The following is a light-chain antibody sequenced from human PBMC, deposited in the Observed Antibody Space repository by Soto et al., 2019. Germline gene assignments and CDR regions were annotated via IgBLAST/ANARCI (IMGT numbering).Light chain of an antibody. CDR2: RNN. CDR1: SSNIGSNY. V-gene: IGLV1-47*01. J-gene: IGLJ1*01. Sequence: QSVLTQPPSASGTPGQRVTISCSGSSSNIGSNYVYWYQQLPGTAPKLLIYRNNQRPSGVPDRFSGSKSGTTASLAITGLQAEDEADYYCQSYDSSLGGNYVFGAGTKVTVL. CDR3: QSYDSSLGGNYV.